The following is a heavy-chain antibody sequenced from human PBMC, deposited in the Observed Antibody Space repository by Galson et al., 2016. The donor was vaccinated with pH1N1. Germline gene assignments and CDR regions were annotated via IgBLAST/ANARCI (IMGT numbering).Heavy chain of an antibody. CDR2: MDPNTGAS. CDR3: ARGRSTSATGSAY. V-gene: IGHV1-2*02. J-gene: IGHJ4*01. Sequence: SVKVSCKASGYSFSDYYIHWVRQAPGQGLEWMGYMDPNTGASNYAQKFQGRVTMTSDTSTTTAYMELSSLKSDDTALYYCARGRSTSATGSAYWGQGTLVTVSS. D-gene: IGHD6-6*01. CDR1: GYSFSDYY.